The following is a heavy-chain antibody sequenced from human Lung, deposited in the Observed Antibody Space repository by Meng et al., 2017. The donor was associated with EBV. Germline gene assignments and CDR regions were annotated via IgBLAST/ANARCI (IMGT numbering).Heavy chain of an antibody. Sequence: ELQLLGHWGDLGQPGGSLGLSCSASGITFRSYSIHLVRQVPGNGLDWVSSISSSSSFIYYADSVKGRFTISRENAKNSLYLQMNSLRAEDTAVYYCARDSCGGDCYFAYWGQGTLVTVSS. CDR3: ARDSCGGDCYFAY. D-gene: IGHD2-21*02. V-gene: IGHV3-21*02. CDR1: GITFRSYS. CDR2: ISSSSSFI. J-gene: IGHJ4*02.